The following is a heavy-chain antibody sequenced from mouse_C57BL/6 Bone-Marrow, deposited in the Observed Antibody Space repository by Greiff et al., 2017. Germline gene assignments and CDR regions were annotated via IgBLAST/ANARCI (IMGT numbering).Heavy chain of an antibody. Sequence: EVQRVESGGGLVQPKGSLKLSCAASGFSFNTYAMNWVRQAPGKGLEWVARIRSKSNNYATYYADSVKERFTISRDDSESMLYLQMNNLKTEDTAVYYCVRGDSSGSAWFAYWGQGTLVTVSA. CDR2: IRSKSNNYAT. D-gene: IGHD3-2*02. V-gene: IGHV10-1*01. CDR3: VRGDSSGSAWFAY. CDR1: GFSFNTYA. J-gene: IGHJ3*01.